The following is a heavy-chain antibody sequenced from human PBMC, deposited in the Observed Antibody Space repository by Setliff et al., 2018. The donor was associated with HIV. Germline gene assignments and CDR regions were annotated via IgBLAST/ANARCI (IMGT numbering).Heavy chain of an antibody. CDR3: ARGLSFYDPGGFDY. CDR1: GGSISSGGFY. V-gene: IGHV4-31*03. CDR2: IYNTGST. Sequence: LSLTCTVTGGSISSGGFYWTWIRQHPGKGLEWIGYIYNTGSTYHSPSLESRVTISIDTSKNQFSLKLSSVTAADTAVYYCARGLSFYDPGGFDYWGQGTLVTVS. J-gene: IGHJ4*02. D-gene: IGHD3-22*01.